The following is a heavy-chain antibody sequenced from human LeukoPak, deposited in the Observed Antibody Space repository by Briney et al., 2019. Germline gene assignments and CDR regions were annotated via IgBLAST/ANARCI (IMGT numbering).Heavy chain of an antibody. CDR3: ANEVRPNDY. CDR2: IDIGGGST. J-gene: IGHJ4*02. V-gene: IGHV3-23*01. CDR1: GFTFNRHA. Sequence: PGGSLRLSCATSGFTFNRHAMCWVRQAPGKGLEWVSSIDIGGGSTYYADSVKGRFTISRTNSKNTLYLQMNSLRAEDTALYFCANEVRPNDYWGRGTLVTVSS. D-gene: IGHD4/OR15-4a*01.